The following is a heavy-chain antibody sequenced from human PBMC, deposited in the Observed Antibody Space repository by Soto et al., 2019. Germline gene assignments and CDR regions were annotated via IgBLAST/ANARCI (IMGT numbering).Heavy chain of an antibody. D-gene: IGHD6-19*01. V-gene: IGHV4-39*01. Sequence: QLQLQESGPGLVKPSETLSLTCTASGGSISGTSSYWSWIRQSPGKGLEWIGNVFYNGSTNCNPSLKSRVTISVDTSKNQFSLKLSSVTAADTALYYCAREFKAVAGFDAFDIWGQGTMVTVSS. CDR1: GGSISGTSSY. CDR2: VFYNGST. CDR3: AREFKAVAGFDAFDI. J-gene: IGHJ3*02.